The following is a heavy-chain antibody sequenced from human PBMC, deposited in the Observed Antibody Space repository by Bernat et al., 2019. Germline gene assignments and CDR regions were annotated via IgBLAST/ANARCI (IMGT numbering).Heavy chain of an antibody. D-gene: IGHD2-21*02. Sequence: QVQLVESGGGVVQPGRSLRLSCAASGFTFNSHGMHWVRQAPGKGLEWVAVISYDGSNKYYADSVKGRFTISRDNSKNTLYLQMNSLRAEDTAVYYCANPLVTAAFDIWGQGTMVTVSS. CDR2: ISYDGSNK. J-gene: IGHJ3*02. CDR1: GFTFNSHG. CDR3: ANPLVTAAFDI. V-gene: IGHV3-30*18.